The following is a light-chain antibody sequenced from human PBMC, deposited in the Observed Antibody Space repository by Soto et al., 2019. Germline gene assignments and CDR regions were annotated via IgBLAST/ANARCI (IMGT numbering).Light chain of an antibody. J-gene: IGLJ1*01. CDR1: SSNIGAGYD. CDR2: GNS. CDR3: QSYDSRLSGSGV. Sequence: QSVLTQPPSMSGAPGQRVTISCTGSSSNIGAGYDVHWYQQLPGTAPKLLIYGNSNRPSGVPDRFSGSKSGTSASLAITGLQAEDEADYYCQSYDSRLSGSGVFGTGTKLTVL. V-gene: IGLV1-40*01.